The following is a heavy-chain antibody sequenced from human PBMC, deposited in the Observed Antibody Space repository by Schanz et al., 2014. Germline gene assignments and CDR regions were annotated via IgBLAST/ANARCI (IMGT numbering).Heavy chain of an antibody. CDR1: GFTVNPHY. Sequence: EVQLVESGGGLIHPGGSLRLSCAVSGFTVNPHYMDWVRQVPGKGLECVAIFYIRSTYYADSVMCRFTISRDNSKNMVFLQMNSLRVEDTAIYYCARDEGKDGYNLAFDVWGQGTLVTVSS. V-gene: IGHV3-53*01. CDR2: FYIRST. D-gene: IGHD5-12*01. CDR3: ARDEGKDGYNLAFDV. J-gene: IGHJ3*01.